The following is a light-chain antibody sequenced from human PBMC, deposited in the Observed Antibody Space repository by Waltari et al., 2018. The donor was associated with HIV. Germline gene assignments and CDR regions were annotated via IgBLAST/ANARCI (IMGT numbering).Light chain of an antibody. CDR3: CSYASTSTYV. V-gene: IGLV2-23*02. Sequence: QSALTQPASVSGSPGQSITISCTGTSSDAGGYNSGSWYQQYPGNAPKLMIYNVSKRPSGVSNRFSGSKSGNTASLTISGLQAEDEADYYCCSYASTSTYVFGTGTKVTVL. CDR1: SSDAGGYNS. CDR2: NVS. J-gene: IGLJ1*01.